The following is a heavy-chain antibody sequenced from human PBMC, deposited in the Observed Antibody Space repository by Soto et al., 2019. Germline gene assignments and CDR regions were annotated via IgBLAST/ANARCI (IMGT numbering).Heavy chain of an antibody. V-gene: IGHV1-46*01. CDR1: GYTFTSYY. CDR3: DLNAFDF. Sequence: ASVKVSCKASGYTFTSYYMHLVRQAPGQGLEWMGIINPSDGDTSYAQKFQGRVTMTRDTSTTTVYMEVSSLRSEDTAVYYCDLNAFDFWGQGTMVTVSS. CDR2: INPSDGDT. J-gene: IGHJ3*01.